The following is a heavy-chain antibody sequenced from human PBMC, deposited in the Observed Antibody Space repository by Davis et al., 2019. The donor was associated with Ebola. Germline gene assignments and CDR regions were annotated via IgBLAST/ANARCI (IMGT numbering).Heavy chain of an antibody. J-gene: IGHJ4*02. Sequence: LSLTCAASGFTFSSNSMNWVRQAPGKGLEWVSYISYSSNTIYYADSVKGRFTISRDNAKNSLYLQMNNLRSEDTAVYYCAADRDFWSGYDSDFDYWGQGTLVTVSS. CDR1: GFTFSSNS. V-gene: IGHV3-48*01. D-gene: IGHD3-3*01. CDR2: ISYSSNTI. CDR3: AADRDFWSGYDSDFDY.